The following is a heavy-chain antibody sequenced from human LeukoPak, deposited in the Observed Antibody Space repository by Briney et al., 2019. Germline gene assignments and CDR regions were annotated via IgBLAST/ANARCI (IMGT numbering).Heavy chain of an antibody. Sequence: ASVKVSCKASGYTFTSYGISWVRQAPGQGLEWMGWISAYNGNTNYAQKLQGRVTMTTDTSTSTAYMELRSLRSDDTAVYYCAREFHVPYYDILTGYCNYWFDPWGQGTLVTVSS. CDR1: GYTFTSYG. D-gene: IGHD3-9*01. J-gene: IGHJ5*02. CDR3: AREFHVPYYDILTGYCNYWFDP. CDR2: ISAYNGNT. V-gene: IGHV1-18*01.